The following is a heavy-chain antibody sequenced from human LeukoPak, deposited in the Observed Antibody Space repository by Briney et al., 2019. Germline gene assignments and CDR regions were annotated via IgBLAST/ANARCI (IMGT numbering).Heavy chain of an antibody. CDR3: ARVRNPGIAAAGPFDY. CDR1: GFTFSSYS. J-gene: IGHJ4*02. CDR2: ISSSSSYI. Sequence: GGSLRLSCAASGFTFSSYSMNWVRQAPGKGLEWVSSISSSSSYIYYADSVKGRFTISRDNAKNSLYLQMNSLRAEDTAVYYCARVRNPGIAAAGPFDYWGQGTLVTVSS. D-gene: IGHD6-13*01. V-gene: IGHV3-21*01.